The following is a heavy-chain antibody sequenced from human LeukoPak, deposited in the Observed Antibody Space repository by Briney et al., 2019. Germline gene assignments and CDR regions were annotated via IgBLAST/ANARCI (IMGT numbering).Heavy chain of an antibody. Sequence: PGGSLRLSCAASGFTFSSYSMNWVRQAPGKGLEWVAVISYDGSNKYYADSVKGRFTISRDNSKNTLYLQMNSLRAEDTAVYYCARGVYNWNFPRAFDIWGQGTMVTVSS. D-gene: IGHD1-7*01. V-gene: IGHV3-30*03. CDR2: ISYDGSNK. J-gene: IGHJ3*02. CDR1: GFTFSSYS. CDR3: ARGVYNWNFPRAFDI.